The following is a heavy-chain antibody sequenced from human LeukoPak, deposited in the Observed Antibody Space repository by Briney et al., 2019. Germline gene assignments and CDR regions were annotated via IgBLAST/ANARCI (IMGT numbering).Heavy chain of an antibody. CDR1: GGTFSSYA. D-gene: IGHD1-7*01. V-gene: IGHV1-69*13. J-gene: IGHJ5*01. CDR3: ARDLTGTTSWFDS. Sequence: SVTLSCKASGGTFSSYAISWVRQAPGQGLEWMGGIIPIFGTPNYAQKFQGRVMITEVESTSTAYMELSSLRSEDAAVYYCARDLTGTTSWFDSWGQGTLVTVSS. CDR2: IIPIFGTP.